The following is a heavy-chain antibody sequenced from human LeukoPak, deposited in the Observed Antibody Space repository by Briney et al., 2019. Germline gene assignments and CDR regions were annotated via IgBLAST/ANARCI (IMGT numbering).Heavy chain of an antibody. CDR3: ARRGCGGNLYYYYYMDV. D-gene: IGHD4-23*01. J-gene: IGHJ6*03. CDR2: INHSGST. Sequence: SETLSLTCAVYGGSFSGYYWSWIRQPPGKGLEWIGEINHSGSTNYNPSLKSRVTISVDTSKNQFSLKLSSVTAADTAVYYCARRGCGGNLYYYYYMDVWGKGTTVTVSS. V-gene: IGHV4-34*01. CDR1: GGSFSGYY.